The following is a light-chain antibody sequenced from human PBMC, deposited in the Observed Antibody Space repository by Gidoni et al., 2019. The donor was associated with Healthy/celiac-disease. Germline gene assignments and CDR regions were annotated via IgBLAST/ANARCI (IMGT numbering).Light chain of an antibody. CDR3: QQYYSTPYS. Sequence: DIVMTQSQDSLAVSLGGGATINCKSSQSVLYSSNNKNYLAWYQQKPGQPPKLLIYWASTRESGVPDRFSGSGSGTDFTLTISSLQAEDVAVYYCQQYYSTPYSFGQGTKLEIK. CDR2: WAS. J-gene: IGKJ2*03. V-gene: IGKV4-1*01. CDR1: QSVLYSSNNKNY.